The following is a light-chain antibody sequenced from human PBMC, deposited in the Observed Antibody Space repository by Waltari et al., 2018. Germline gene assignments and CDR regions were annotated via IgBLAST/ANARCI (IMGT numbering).Light chain of an antibody. V-gene: IGLV2-14*03. Sequence: QSALTQPASVSGSPGQSLTLSCTGTNSDIGGYNFVSLYQQHPAKAPKLMIFDVTNRPSGVSDRFSGSKSGNTASLTISGLQADDEAVYYCSSYTSNSTLGVFGGGTRLTVL. CDR1: NSDIGGYNF. CDR3: SSYTSNSTLGV. CDR2: DVT. J-gene: IGLJ3*02.